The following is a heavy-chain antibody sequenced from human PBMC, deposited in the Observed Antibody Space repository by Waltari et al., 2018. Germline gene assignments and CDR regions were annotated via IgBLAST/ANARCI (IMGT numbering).Heavy chain of an antibody. CDR1: GFSLNRYS. Sequence: EVRLVQSGGDLVQPGGSLRLSCAVSGFSLNRYSMIWVRQTPERGVECVSYISWSDDKTEYADSVRGRFTISRDIARNSVSLQMKNLKVEDTAMYYCARELGGSAAGTDHWGQGSMVFVSS. CDR2: ISWSDDKT. V-gene: IGHV3-48*01. CDR3: ARELGGSAAGTDH. D-gene: IGHD2-2*01. J-gene: IGHJ1*01.